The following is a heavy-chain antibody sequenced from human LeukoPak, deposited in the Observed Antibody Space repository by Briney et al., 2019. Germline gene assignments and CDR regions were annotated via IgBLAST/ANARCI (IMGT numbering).Heavy chain of an antibody. CDR3: AKGKGMVYNNYCFDR. V-gene: IGHV3-23*01. CDR1: GFTFSSFF. J-gene: IGHJ4*02. CDR2: ITGSSGTT. Sequence: GGSLRLSCAASGFTFSSFFMTWVRQAPGKGLEWVSSITGSSGTTSYADSVKGRFTISRDNSENTLYLHMNSLRADDTAVYYCAKGKGMVYNNYCFDRWGRGSLVTVSS. D-gene: IGHD4-11*01.